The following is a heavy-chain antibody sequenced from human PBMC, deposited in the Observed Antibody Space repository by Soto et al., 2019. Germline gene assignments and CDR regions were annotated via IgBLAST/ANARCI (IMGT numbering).Heavy chain of an antibody. CDR2: ISSSSTI. V-gene: IGHV3-48*01. J-gene: IGHJ6*04. CDR3: ARDIGYYGSGHLDV. D-gene: IGHD3-10*01. CDR1: GLTFSSYS. Sequence: GGSLRLSCAASGLTFSSYSMNWVRQAPGKGLEWVSYISSSSTIYYADSVKGRFTISRDNAKNSLYLQMNSLRAEDTAVYYCARDIGYYGSGHLDVWGKGTTVTVSS.